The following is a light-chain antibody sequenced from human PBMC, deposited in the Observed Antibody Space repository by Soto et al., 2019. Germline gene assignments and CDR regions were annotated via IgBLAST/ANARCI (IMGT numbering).Light chain of an antibody. J-gene: IGKJ4*01. Sequence: DIQMTQSPSSLSASVGDRVTITCQASQDIRHFVNWYQEKPGQAPNLPIFDASKLETGVPSRFTGSGSATDFTFSISNLQPEDVATYYCQQYDGYPLTFGGGTKVE. V-gene: IGKV1-33*01. CDR1: QDIRHF. CDR2: DAS. CDR3: QQYDGYPLT.